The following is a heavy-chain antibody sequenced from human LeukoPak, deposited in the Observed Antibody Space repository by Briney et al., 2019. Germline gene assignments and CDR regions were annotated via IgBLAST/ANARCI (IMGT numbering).Heavy chain of an antibody. V-gene: IGHV4-59*01. CDR2: IYYSGST. CDR1: GGSISSYY. CDR3: ARDGISGYSHGLDYYYYGMDV. Sequence: SETLSLACTVSGGSISSYYWSWIRQPPGKGLEWIGYIYYSGSTNYNPSLKSRVTISVDTSKNQFSLKLSSVTAADTAVYYCARDGISGYSHGLDYYYYGMDVWGQGTTVTVS. D-gene: IGHD5-18*01. J-gene: IGHJ6*02.